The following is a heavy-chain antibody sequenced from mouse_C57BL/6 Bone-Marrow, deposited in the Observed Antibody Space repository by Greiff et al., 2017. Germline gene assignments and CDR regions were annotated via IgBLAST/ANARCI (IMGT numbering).Heavy chain of an antibody. CDR3: ARRGGLYYDYDGGFAY. CDR1: GYAFRSYW. CDR2: IYPGDGDT. Sequence: VQLQQSGAELVKPGASVKISCKASGYAFRSYWMNWVKQRPGKGLAWIGQIYPGDGDTNYNGKFKGKATLTADKSSSTAYMQLSSLTSEDSAVXFCARRGGLYYDYDGGFAYWGQGTLVTVSA. J-gene: IGHJ3*01. V-gene: IGHV1-80*01. D-gene: IGHD2-4*01.